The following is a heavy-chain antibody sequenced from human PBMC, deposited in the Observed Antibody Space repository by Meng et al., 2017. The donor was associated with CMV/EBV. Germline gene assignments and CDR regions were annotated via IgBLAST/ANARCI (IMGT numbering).Heavy chain of an antibody. Sequence: SETLSLTCTVSGGPISSYYWSWIRQPPGKGLEWIGYIYYSGSTNYNPSLKSRVTISVDTSKNQFSLKLSSVTAADTAVYYCARGGAEYYDFWSGPGGIDYWGQGTLVTVSS. CDR1: GGPISSYY. CDR3: ARGGAEYYDFWSGPGGIDY. J-gene: IGHJ4*02. D-gene: IGHD3-3*01. V-gene: IGHV4-59*01. CDR2: IYYSGST.